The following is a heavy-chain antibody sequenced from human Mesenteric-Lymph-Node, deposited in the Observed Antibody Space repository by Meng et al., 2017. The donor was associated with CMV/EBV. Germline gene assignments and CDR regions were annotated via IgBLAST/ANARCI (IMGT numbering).Heavy chain of an antibody. CDR1: GFTFSNAW. D-gene: IGHD3-3*01. CDR2: ISNRGTYT. Sequence: LSLTCAASGFTFSNAWMSWVRQAPGKGLEWVSSISNRGTYTYYADSVRGRFTISRDNARKSVYLQLNSLTAEDTAVYYCARSMFYDFWSGPDFDLWGQGTLVTVSS. CDR3: ARSMFYDFWSGPDFDL. J-gene: IGHJ4*02. V-gene: IGHV3-21*01.